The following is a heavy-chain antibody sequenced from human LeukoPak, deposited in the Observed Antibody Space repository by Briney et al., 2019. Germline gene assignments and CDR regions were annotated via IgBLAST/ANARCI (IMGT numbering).Heavy chain of an antibody. CDR3: AKGGCRGTCNPLAY. V-gene: IGHV3-23*01. CDR1: GFTFSGSG. Sequence: GGSLRLSCAASGFTFSGSGMSWVRQAPGKGLEWISSSGDSDGSTYYADSLKGRFTISRDNPKNTLYLQMNSLRAEDTAVYYCAKGGCRGTCNPLAYWGQGALVTVSP. CDR2: SGDSDGST. D-gene: IGHD2-15*01. J-gene: IGHJ4*02.